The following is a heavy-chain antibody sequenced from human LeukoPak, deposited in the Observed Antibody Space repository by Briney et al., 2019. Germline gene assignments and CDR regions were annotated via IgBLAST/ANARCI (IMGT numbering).Heavy chain of an antibody. Sequence: SQTLSLTCVVSGGSITNGAYTWSWIRQPPGKGLEWIGDIYHSGATYYNPSLKSRVTTSIDTSNNQFSLRLNSVTAADTAVYYCARSYTAMGTDPVFFNSWGQGTLVTVSS. CDR1: GGSITNGAYT. J-gene: IGHJ4*02. CDR3: ARSYTAMGTDPVFFNS. D-gene: IGHD5-18*01. V-gene: IGHV4-30-2*01. CDR2: IYHSGAT.